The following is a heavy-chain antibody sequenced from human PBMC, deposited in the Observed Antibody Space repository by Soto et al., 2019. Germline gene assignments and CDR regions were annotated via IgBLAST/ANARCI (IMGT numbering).Heavy chain of an antibody. J-gene: IGHJ5*02. CDR2: IYFSGTT. V-gene: IGHV4-31*03. CDR3: ARRDRSGFSYWLDT. D-gene: IGHD3-22*01. Sequence: QVQLQESGPGLVKPSQTLSLTCTVSGGSISSGDYYWSWIRQHPGKGLEWIGTIYFSGTTYYNPSLKSRVTISVDTSKNQFSLNLSSVTAADTAVYYCARRDRSGFSYWLDTWGQGTLVIVSS. CDR1: GGSISSGDYY.